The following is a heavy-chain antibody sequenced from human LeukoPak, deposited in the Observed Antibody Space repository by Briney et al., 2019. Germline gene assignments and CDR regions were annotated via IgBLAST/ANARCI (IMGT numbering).Heavy chain of an antibody. CDR3: ARLHRTWFGEGPYYYYGMDV. V-gene: IGHV3-20*01. CDR2: INWNGGST. J-gene: IGHJ6*02. D-gene: IGHD3-10*01. CDR1: GFTFDDYG. Sequence: GGSLRLSCAASGFTFDDYGMSWVRQAPGKGLEWVSGINWNGGSTGYADSVKGRFTISRDNAKNSLYLQMNSLRAEDTALYHRARLHRTWFGEGPYYYYGMDVWGQGTTVTVPS.